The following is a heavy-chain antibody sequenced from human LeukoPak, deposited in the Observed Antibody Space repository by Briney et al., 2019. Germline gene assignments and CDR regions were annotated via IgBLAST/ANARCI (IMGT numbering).Heavy chain of an antibody. Sequence: ASVKVSCKASGYTLTGYYMHWVRQAPGQGLEWMGWINPNSGGTNYAQKFQGRVTMTRDTSISTAYMELSRLRSDDTAVYYCARDPSRRTYYDSSGYPYYWGQGTLVTVSS. CDR1: GYTLTGYY. V-gene: IGHV1-2*02. J-gene: IGHJ4*02. CDR3: ARDPSRRTYYDSSGYPYY. D-gene: IGHD3-22*01. CDR2: INPNSGGT.